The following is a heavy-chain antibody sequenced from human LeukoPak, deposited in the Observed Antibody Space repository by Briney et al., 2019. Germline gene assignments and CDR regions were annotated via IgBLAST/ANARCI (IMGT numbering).Heavy chain of an antibody. CDR2: IYTTGST. CDR1: GGSISDYY. V-gene: IGHV4-4*07. CDR3: ARGPPPAFAC. J-gene: IGHJ4*02. Sequence: PSETLSLTCTVSGGSISDYYWSWIRQPAGKGLEWIGRIYTTGSTDYNPSLKSRVTMSVDTSKNQFSLKLSSVTAADTAVYYCARGPPPAFACWGQGPLVTVSS.